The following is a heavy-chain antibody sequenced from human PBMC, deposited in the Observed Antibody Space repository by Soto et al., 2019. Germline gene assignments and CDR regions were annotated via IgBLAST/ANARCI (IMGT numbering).Heavy chain of an antibody. V-gene: IGHV5-10-1*01. J-gene: IGHJ6*02. Sequence: EXLKISCKCSGYXFTSYWITWVRQMPGKGLEFIGTIDPSDSYTNYSPSFQVHVTISADKYISTAYLQWSSLKASDTAMYYCARRGTGEDGSGSRLLQPRVCGMDVWGQGTTGTVSS. CDR1: GYXFTSYW. CDR3: ARRGTGEDGSGSRLLQPRVCGMDV. D-gene: IGHD3-10*01. CDR2: IDPSDSYT.